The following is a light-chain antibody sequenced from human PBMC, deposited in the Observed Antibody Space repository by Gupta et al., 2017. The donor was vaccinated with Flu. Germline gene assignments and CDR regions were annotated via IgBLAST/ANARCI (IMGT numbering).Light chain of an antibody. CDR3: LQYDNWPPIT. Sequence: PSTLSVSPGERATLSCRASQSVNSNLAWYQQKRGQAPRLLFYGAATRATGIPARFSGRGSGTEFTLTISSLQSEDVASYYCLQYDNWPPITFGQGTRLEIK. CDR1: QSVNSN. J-gene: IGKJ5*01. CDR2: GAA. V-gene: IGKV3-15*01.